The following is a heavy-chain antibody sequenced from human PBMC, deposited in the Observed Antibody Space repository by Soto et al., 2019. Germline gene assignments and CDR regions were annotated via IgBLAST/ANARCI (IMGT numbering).Heavy chain of an antibody. CDR2: ISSSGSTI. CDR1: GFTFNDYY. D-gene: IGHD2-21*02. Sequence: QVQLVESGGGLVKPGGSLRLSCGISGFTFNDYYMTWIRQAPGKGLEWVSSISSSGSTIYFADSVKGRFTISRDNAKNPLYLQMNSLRAEDTAVYYCARVGAVTSYWYFDLWGRGTLVTVSS. V-gene: IGHV3-11*01. J-gene: IGHJ2*01. CDR3: ARVGAVTSYWYFDL.